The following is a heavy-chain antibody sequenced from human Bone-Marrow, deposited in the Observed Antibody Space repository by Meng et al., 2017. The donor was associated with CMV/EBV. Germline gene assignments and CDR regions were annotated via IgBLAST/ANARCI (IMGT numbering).Heavy chain of an antibody. V-gene: IGHV3-48*03. CDR3: ARPYGDYEDYFDY. CDR1: GFTFSSYA. CDR2: ISSSGSTI. Sequence: LSLTCAASGFTFSSYAMSWVRQAPGKGLEWVSYISSSGSTIYYADSVKGRFTITRDNAKNPLYLQMNSLRAEDTAVYYCARPYGDYEDYFDYWGQGTLVTVSS. D-gene: IGHD4-17*01. J-gene: IGHJ4*02.